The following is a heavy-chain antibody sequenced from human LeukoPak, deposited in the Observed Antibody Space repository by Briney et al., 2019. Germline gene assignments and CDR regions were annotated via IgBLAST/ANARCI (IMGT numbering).Heavy chain of an antibody. J-gene: IGHJ4*02. CDR1: GGTFSSYA. CDR2: IIPIFGTA. CDR3: ARTHPHGYYDSSGYSH. Sequence: SVKVSCKASGGTFSSYAISWGRQAPGQGLEWMGGIIPIFGTANYAQKFQGRVTITAVDSTSTAYMELSSLRSEDTAVYYCARTHPHGYYDSSGYSHWGQGTLVTVSS. D-gene: IGHD3-22*01. V-gene: IGHV1-69*13.